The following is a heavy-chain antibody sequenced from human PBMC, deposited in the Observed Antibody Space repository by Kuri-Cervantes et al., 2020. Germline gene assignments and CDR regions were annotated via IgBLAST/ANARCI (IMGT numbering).Heavy chain of an antibody. Sequence: ASVKVSCKASGYTFTSYYMHWVRQAPGQGLEWMGIINPSGGSTSYAQKLQGRVTMTTDTSTSTAYMELRSLRSDDTAVYYCARTLPLYCTNGVCYFDYWGQGTLVTDSS. J-gene: IGHJ4*02. CDR2: INPSGGST. V-gene: IGHV1-46*01. CDR3: ARTLPLYCTNGVCYFDY. CDR1: GYTFTSYY. D-gene: IGHD2-8*01.